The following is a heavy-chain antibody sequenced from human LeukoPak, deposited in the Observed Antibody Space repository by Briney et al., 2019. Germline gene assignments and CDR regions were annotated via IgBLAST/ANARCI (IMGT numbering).Heavy chain of an antibody. CDR2: IYRSGAT. CDR1: GDSFSSSNY. CDR3: ARNAGYSDLNY. V-gene: IGHV4-4*02. J-gene: IGHJ4*02. Sequence: SETLSLTCTVSGDSFSSSNYWTWVRQPPGKGLEWIGEIYRSGATNYNPSLRSRVTVSLDKSKNQFSLRLNSVTAADTAIYYCARNAGYSDLNYWGQGVLVTVSS. D-gene: IGHD3-22*01.